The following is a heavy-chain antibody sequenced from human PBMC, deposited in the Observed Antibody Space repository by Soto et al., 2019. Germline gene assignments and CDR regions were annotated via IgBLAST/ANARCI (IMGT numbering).Heavy chain of an antibody. CDR1: GFTVSSNY. J-gene: IGHJ6*02. CDR3: AREDCSSTSCYVDGMDV. CDR2: IYSGGST. D-gene: IGHD2-2*01. V-gene: IGHV3-53*01. Sequence: EVQLVESGGGLIQPGGSLRLSCAASGFTVSSNYMSWVRQAPGKGLEWVSVIYSGGSTYYADSVKGRFTISRDNSKNTLYLQMNSLGAEDTAVYYCAREDCSSTSCYVDGMDVWGQGTTVTVSS.